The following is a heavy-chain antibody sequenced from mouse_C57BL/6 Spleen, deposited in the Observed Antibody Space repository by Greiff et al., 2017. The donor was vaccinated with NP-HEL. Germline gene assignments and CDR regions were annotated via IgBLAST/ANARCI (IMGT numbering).Heavy chain of an antibody. V-gene: IGHV1-69*01. J-gene: IGHJ1*03. CDR2: IDPSDSYT. CDR3: ARAGIYYMYFDV. D-gene: IGHD2-1*01. CDR1: GYTFTSYW. Sequence: QVQLQQPGAELVMPGASVKLSCKASGYTFTSYWMHWVKQRPGQGLEWIGEIDPSDSYTNYNQKFKGKSTLTVDKSSSTAYMQLSSLTSEYSAVYYCARAGIYYMYFDVWGTGTTVTVSS.